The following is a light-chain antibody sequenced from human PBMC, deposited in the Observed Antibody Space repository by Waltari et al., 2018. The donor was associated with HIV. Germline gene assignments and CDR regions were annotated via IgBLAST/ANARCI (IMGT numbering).Light chain of an antibody. Sequence: DIVMIHFLDSLAVSLGERAPHHCKSNQSVLYSSNNKNYLAWYQQKPGQPPKLLIYWASTRESGVPDRFSGSGSGTDFTLTIRSLQAEDVAVYYCQKYYSTPRTFGQGTKVEIK. J-gene: IGKJ1*01. CDR1: QSVLYSSNNKNY. CDR2: WAS. V-gene: IGKV4-1*01. CDR3: QKYYSTPRT.